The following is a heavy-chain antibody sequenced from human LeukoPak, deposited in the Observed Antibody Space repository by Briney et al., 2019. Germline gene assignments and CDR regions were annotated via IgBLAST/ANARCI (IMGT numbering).Heavy chain of an antibody. J-gene: IGHJ4*02. V-gene: IGHV1-18*01. Sequence: ASVKVSCKASGYTFTSYGISWVRQAPGRGLEWMGWISAYNGNTNYAQKLQGRVTMTTDTSTSTAYMELRSLRSDDTAVYYCARDKGSGRSPMYYFDYWGQGTLVTVSS. CDR2: ISAYNGNT. D-gene: IGHD6-19*01. CDR3: ARDKGSGRSPMYYFDY. CDR1: GYTFTSYG.